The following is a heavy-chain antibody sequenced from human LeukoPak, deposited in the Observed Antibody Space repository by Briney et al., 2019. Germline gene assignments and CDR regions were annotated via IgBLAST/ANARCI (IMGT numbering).Heavy chain of an antibody. V-gene: IGHV3-33*01. Sequence: GGSLRLSCAASGYTFRRNGMHWVRQAPGKGREWVAVIWYDGSKKYYGDSVRGRFTISRDNSKNTLYLQMNSLRAEDTAVYYCARWLSDKIDSNGYLDYWGQGTLVAVSS. CDR1: GYTFRRNG. CDR3: ARWLSDKIDSNGYLDY. J-gene: IGHJ4*02. D-gene: IGHD5-18*01. CDR2: IWYDGSKK.